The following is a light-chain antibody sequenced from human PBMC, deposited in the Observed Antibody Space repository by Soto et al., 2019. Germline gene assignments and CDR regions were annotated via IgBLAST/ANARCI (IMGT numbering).Light chain of an antibody. J-gene: IGLJ2*01. CDR3: QVWGSNADPYVV. Sequence: SYELTQPPSVSVAPGKTARITCGGNNIGGKSVHWYQLKPGQAPVLIIYNDGDRPSGLPERFSGSNSGNTATLTVSWVEAGDEADYYCQVWGSNADPYVVFGGGTKVTVL. V-gene: IGLV3-21*04. CDR2: NDG. CDR1: NIGGKS.